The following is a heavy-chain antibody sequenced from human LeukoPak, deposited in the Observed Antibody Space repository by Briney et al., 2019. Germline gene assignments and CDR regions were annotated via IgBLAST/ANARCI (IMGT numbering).Heavy chain of an antibody. CDR3: AEGTTG. CDR1: GFTFSRHW. J-gene: IGHJ1*01. CDR2: INQDGSGK. Sequence: PGGSLRLSCATSGFTFSRHWTSWVRQAPGKGLEWVANINQDGSGKYYVDSVKGRFTISRDNAKNSLYLQMNSLRSEDTAIYYCAEGTTGWGQGTLVTVSS. D-gene: IGHD1-1*01. V-gene: IGHV3-7*01.